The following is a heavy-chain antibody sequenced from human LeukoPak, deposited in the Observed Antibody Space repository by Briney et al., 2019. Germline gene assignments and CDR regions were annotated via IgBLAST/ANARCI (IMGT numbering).Heavy chain of an antibody. Sequence: QPGGSLRLSCVVSGITLSNYGMSWVRQAPGKGLEWVAGISGSGGGTQYADSVKGRFTISRDNRKNTLYLQMNSLRAEDTAMYFCAKRGVVIRVILVGFHKEAYYFDSWGQGALVTVSS. CDR1: GITLSNYG. J-gene: IGHJ4*02. CDR3: AKRGVVIRVILVGFHKEAYYFDS. D-gene: IGHD3-22*01. CDR2: ISGSGGGT. V-gene: IGHV3-23*01.